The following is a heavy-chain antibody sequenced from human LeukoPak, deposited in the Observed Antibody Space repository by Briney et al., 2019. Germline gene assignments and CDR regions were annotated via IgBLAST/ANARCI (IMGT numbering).Heavy chain of an antibody. Sequence: SETLSLTCAVYGGSFSGYYWSWIRQPPGKGLEWIGEINHSGSTNYNPSLKSRVTISVDTSKNQFSLKLSSVTAADTAVYYCARGPTTVVRTFDHWGQGTLVTVSS. J-gene: IGHJ4*02. V-gene: IGHV4-34*01. CDR2: INHSGST. CDR1: GGSFSGYY. CDR3: ARGPTTVVRTFDH. D-gene: IGHD4-23*01.